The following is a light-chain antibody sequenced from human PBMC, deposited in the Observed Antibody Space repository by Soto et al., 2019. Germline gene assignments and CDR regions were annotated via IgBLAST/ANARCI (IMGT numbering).Light chain of an antibody. CDR2: EVS. V-gene: IGLV2-14*01. Sequence: QSALTQPASVSGSPGQSITISCTGSSSDVGGYNYVSWYQQHPGKAPKLMIYEVSNRPSGISNRFSGSKSGNTASLTLSGLQAEDEADYYCGTWDVSLSGVIFGAGTKVTVL. J-gene: IGLJ2*01. CDR3: GTWDVSLSGVI. CDR1: SSDVGGYNY.